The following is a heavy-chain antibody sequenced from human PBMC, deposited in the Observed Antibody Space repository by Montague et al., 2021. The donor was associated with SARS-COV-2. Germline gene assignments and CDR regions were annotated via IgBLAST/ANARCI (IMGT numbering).Heavy chain of an antibody. CDR2: INHSGNT. CDR3: ARGADYDFWRGYLRYKWFDP. Sequence: SETLSLTCAVYGGSLSGYYWAWIRQPPGKGLEWIGEINHSGNTNYNPSLKSRLTISVDTSKKQFSLKLSSVTTADTAVYYCARGADYDFWRGYLRYKWFDPWGLGTPVTVSS. CDR1: GGSLSGYY. J-gene: IGHJ5*02. D-gene: IGHD3-3*01. V-gene: IGHV4-34*01.